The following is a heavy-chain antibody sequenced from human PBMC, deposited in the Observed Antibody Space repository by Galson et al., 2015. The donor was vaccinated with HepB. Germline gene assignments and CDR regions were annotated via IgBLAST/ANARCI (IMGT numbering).Heavy chain of an antibody. V-gene: IGHV1-69*13. D-gene: IGHD1-1*01. J-gene: IGHJ6*03. CDR2: IIPIFGTA. CDR1: GGTFSSYA. Sequence: SVKVSCKASGGTFSSYAISWVRQAPGQGLEWMGGIIPIFGTANYAQKFQGRVTITADESTSTAYMELSSLRSEDTAVYYCARTPNFMESPAAMDVWGKGTTVTVSS. CDR3: ARTPNFMESPAAMDV.